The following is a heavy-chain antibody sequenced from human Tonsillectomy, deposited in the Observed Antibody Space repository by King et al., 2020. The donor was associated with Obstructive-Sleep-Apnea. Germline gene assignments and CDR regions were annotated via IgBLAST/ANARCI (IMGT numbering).Heavy chain of an antibody. Sequence: QLQESGPGLVKPSQTLSLTCTVSGGSISSGGYYWSWIRQHPGKGLEWIGDIYYCGSTYYNPSLKRRVTISVETSKNQFSLKLSSVTAADTAVYYCARAPSITMVRGVNAFDIWGQGTMVTVSS. CDR1: GGSISSGGYY. CDR3: ARAPSITMVRGVNAFDI. J-gene: IGHJ3*02. CDR2: IYYCGST. V-gene: IGHV4-31*03. D-gene: IGHD3-10*01.